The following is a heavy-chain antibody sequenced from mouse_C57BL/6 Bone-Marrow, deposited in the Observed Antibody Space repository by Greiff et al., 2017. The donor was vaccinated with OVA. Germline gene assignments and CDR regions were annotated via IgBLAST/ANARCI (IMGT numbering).Heavy chain of an antibody. Sequence: EVKVVESGGGLVQSGRSLRLSCATSGFTFSDFYMEWVRQAPGKGLEWIAASRNKANDYTTEYSASVKGRFIVSRDTSQSILYLQMNALRAEDTAIYYCARGGSCGYFDYWGQGTTLTVSS. CDR1: GFTFSDFY. V-gene: IGHV7-1*01. J-gene: IGHJ2*01. CDR2: SRNKANDYTT. CDR3: ARGGSCGYFDY.